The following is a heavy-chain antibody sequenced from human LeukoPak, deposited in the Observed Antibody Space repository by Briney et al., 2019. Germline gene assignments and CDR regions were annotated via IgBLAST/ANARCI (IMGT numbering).Heavy chain of an antibody. CDR3: AKGAEIDL. V-gene: IGHV3-23*01. J-gene: IGHJ5*02. CDR2: VTGPGDTT. CDR1: VFTFTNYA. Sequence: PRGCLRLSCATSVFTFTNYATRWVCPTPRERLEWVSAVTGPGDTTYYADSVKGRFFMSREDSKTTVYLQMNSLRAEDTAIYYCAKGAEIDLWGQGTLVTVSS. D-gene: IGHD3-16*01.